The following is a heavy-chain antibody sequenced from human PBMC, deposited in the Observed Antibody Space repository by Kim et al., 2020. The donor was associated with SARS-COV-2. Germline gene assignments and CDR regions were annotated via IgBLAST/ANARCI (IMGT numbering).Heavy chain of an antibody. CDR1: GFTFSSYD. J-gene: IGHJ3*02. Sequence: GGSLRLSCAASGFTFSSYDMHWVRQATGKGLEWVSAIGTAGDTYYLGSVKGRFTISRENAKNSLYLQMNSLRAGDTAVYYCARGTNYYDSSGYYPDAFDIWGQGTMVTVSS. D-gene: IGHD3-22*01. V-gene: IGHV3-13*01. CDR2: IGTAGDT. CDR3: ARGTNYYDSSGYYPDAFDI.